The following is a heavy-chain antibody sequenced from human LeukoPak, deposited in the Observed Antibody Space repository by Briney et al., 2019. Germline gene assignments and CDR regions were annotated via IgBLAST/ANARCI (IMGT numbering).Heavy chain of an antibody. CDR1: GFTFSSYA. V-gene: IGHV3-23*01. CDR2: ISGSGGST. CDR3: AKDHYYDSNLFPFYHFDY. Sequence: GGSLRLSCAASGFTFSSYAISSVRQAPGKGLEWVSAISGSGGSTNYAYSVKGRFTISRDNSKNTLYLQMNSLRAEDTAVYYCAKDHYYDSNLFPFYHFDYWGQGTLVTVSS. J-gene: IGHJ4*02. D-gene: IGHD3-22*01.